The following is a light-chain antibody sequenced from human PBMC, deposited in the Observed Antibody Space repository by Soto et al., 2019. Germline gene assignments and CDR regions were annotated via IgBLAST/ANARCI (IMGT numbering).Light chain of an antibody. Sequence: QSALTQPASVSGSPGLSIAISCSGTSSDVGGYNSVSWYQQYPGKAPKLIIHDVTNRPSGVSDRFSGSKSGNTASLTISGLQAEDGADYYCSSWTSSSSYVFGSGTKLTVL. CDR3: SSWTSSSSYV. J-gene: IGLJ1*01. CDR1: SSDVGGYNS. V-gene: IGLV2-14*01. CDR2: DVT.